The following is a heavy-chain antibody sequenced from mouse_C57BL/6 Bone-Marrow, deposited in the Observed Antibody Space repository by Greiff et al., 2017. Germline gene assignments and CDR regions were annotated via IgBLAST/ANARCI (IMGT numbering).Heavy chain of an antibody. J-gene: IGHJ1*03. CDR2: IYPRSGDT. CDR1: GYTFTSYG. D-gene: IGHD2-12*01. V-gene: IGHV1-81*01. Sequence: VQLVESGAELARPGASVKLSCKASGYTFTSYGISWVKQRTGQGLEWIGEIYPRSGDTYYNEKFKGTATLTADKSSSTAYMVLRSLTSEDSAVYFGAKHYRRYFDVWGTGTTVTVSS. CDR3: AKHYRRYFDV.